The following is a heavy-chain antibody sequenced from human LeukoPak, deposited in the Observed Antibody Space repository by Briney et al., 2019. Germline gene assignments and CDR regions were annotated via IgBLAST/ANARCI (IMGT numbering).Heavy chain of an antibody. CDR2: IYYNGNT. Sequence: PSETLSLTCSVSGGSISSGDYYWSWIRQPPGKGLEWIGYIYYNGNTYYNPSLQSRVTISVDTSKNQFSLKLNSVTAADTAVYYCARVGGYSGYDPFDYWGQGTLVTVSS. J-gene: IGHJ4*02. CDR3: ARVGGYSGYDPFDY. CDR1: GGSISSGDYY. V-gene: IGHV4-30-4*08. D-gene: IGHD5-12*01.